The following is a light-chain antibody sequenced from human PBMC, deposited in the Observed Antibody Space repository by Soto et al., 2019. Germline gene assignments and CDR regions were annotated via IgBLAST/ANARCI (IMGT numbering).Light chain of an antibody. CDR1: QSVLSRSNNNNY. CDR3: QQYGSSPPIT. CDR2: WAS. Sequence: DIVMTQSPDSLAVSLGERATINCKSSQSVLSRSNNNNYLVWYQQKPGQPPKLLIHWASTRESGVPDRFSGSGSGTDFTLTISSLQAEDVAVYYCQQYGSSPPITFGQGTRLEIK. J-gene: IGKJ5*01. V-gene: IGKV4-1*01.